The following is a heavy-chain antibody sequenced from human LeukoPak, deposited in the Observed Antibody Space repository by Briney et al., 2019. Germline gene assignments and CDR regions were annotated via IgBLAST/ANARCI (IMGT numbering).Heavy chain of an antibody. CDR1: GFTFGDYA. Sequence: GGSLRLSCTASGFTFGDYAMSWFRQAPGKGLEWVATIKQDGSEKHYVDSVKGRFTISRDNAKNSLYLQINNLRAEDTAVYYCARGGGWDQLLCHYWGQGTLVTVS. J-gene: IGHJ4*02. CDR3: ARGGGWDQLLCHY. D-gene: IGHD2-2*01. V-gene: IGHV3-7*01. CDR2: IKQDGSEK.